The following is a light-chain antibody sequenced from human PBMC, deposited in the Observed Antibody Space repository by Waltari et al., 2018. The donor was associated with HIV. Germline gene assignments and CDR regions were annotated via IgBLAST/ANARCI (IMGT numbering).Light chain of an antibody. CDR1: SSNIGSNT. CDR2: SNN. Sequence: QPVLPQTPSASGPPRQRVTIPCSGSSSNIGSNTLNWYQQLPGTAPKLLIYSNNQRPSGVPDRLSGSKSGTSASLAISGLQSEDEANYYCAAWDDSLIGPVFGGGTKLTVL. J-gene: IGLJ3*02. CDR3: AAWDDSLIGPV. V-gene: IGLV1-44*01.